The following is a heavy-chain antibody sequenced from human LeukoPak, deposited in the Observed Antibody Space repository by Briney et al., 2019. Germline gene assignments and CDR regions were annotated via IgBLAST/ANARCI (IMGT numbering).Heavy chain of an antibody. V-gene: IGHV4-4*07. CDR3: ARAIWYGSGTTAFDY. J-gene: IGHJ4*02. CDR2: IYNSGST. Sequence: PSETLSLTCTVSGGSISSYYWSWIRQPAGKGLEWIGRIYNSGSTNYNTNYNPSLTSCVTMSVDTSKNQFSLKLNSVSAADTAVYFCARAIWYGSGTTAFDYWGQGTLVTVSP. CDR1: GGSISSYY. D-gene: IGHD3-10*01.